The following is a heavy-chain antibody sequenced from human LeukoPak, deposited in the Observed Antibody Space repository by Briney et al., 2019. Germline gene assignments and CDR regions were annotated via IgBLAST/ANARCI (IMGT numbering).Heavy chain of an antibody. J-gene: IGHJ3*02. D-gene: IGHD3-3*01. CDR3: ASEITIFGVVIKAYDAFDI. CDR2: ISSGSSTI. V-gene: IGHV3-48*04. CDR1: GFTFSSYS. Sequence: PGGSLRLSCAASGFTFSSYSMNWVRQAPGKGLEWVSYISSGSSTIYYADSVKGRFTISRDNAKNSLYLQMNSLRAEDTAVYYCASEITIFGVVIKAYDAFDIWGQGTMVTVSS.